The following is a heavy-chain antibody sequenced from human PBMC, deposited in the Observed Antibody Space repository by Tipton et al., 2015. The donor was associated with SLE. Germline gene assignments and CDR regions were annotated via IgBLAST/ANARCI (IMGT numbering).Heavy chain of an antibody. J-gene: IGHJ4*02. CDR1: GGSISSYY. D-gene: IGHD3-10*01. Sequence: TLSLTCTVSGGSISSYYWSWIRQPPGKGLEWIGEINHSGSTYYNPSLKSRVTISVDRSKNQFSLKLSSVTAADTAVYYCARTEQGTGSYYRLVFEIWGQGTLVTVSS. CDR2: INHSGST. CDR3: ARTEQGTGSYYRLVFEI. V-gene: IGHV4-34*01.